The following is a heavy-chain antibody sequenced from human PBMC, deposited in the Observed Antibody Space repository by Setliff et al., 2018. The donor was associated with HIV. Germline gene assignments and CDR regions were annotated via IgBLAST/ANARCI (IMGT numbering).Heavy chain of an antibody. Sequence: GASVKVSCKAYGYTFINYGITWVRQAPGQGLEWMGWISVYNGNTNYAQKVQGRVTMTTDISTSTAYMELRSLRSDDTAVYYCARDGRDYPSSFDLWGRGTLVTVSS. CDR3: ARDGRDYPSSFDL. CDR2: ISVYNGNT. D-gene: IGHD2-2*01. V-gene: IGHV1-18*01. CDR1: GYTFINYG. J-gene: IGHJ2*01.